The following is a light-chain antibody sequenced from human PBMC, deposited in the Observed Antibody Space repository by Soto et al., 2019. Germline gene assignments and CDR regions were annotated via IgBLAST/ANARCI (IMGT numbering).Light chain of an antibody. CDR2: DAS. J-gene: IGKJ4*01. CDR3: QQRSNWPLT. V-gene: IGKV3-11*01. CDR1: QSVSSF. Sequence: EIVLTQSPATLSLSPGERATLSCRASQSVSSFLAWVQQKPGQAPRLLIYDASNRATDIPSRFSGSGSGTDFTLTINSLEAEDSAIYYCQQRSNWPLTFGGGTKVEIK.